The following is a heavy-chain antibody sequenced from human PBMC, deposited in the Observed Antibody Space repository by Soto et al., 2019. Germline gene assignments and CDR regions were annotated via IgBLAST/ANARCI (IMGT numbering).Heavy chain of an antibody. D-gene: IGHD5-18*01. V-gene: IGHV1-69*12. CDR3: ARGVAVQLSDQDYYYYYGMDV. J-gene: IGHJ6*02. CDR1: GGTFSSYA. Sequence: QVQLVQSGAEVKKPGSSVKVSCKASGGTFSSYAISWVRQAPGQGLEWMGGIIPIFGTANYAQKFQGRVTITADESTSTAYMELSSLRSEDTAVYYCARGVAVQLSDQDYYYYYGMDVWGQGTTVTVSS. CDR2: IIPIFGTA.